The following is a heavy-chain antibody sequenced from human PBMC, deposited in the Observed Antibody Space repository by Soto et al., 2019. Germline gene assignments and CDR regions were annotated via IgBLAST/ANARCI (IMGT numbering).Heavy chain of an antibody. J-gene: IGHJ3*02. CDR2: ISSSSSYI. V-gene: IGHV3-21*01. CDR3: ARDLLTGDQAFDI. D-gene: IGHD7-27*01. Sequence: GESLKISCAASGFTFSSYSMNWVRQAPGKGLEWVSSISSSSSYIYYADSVKGRFTISRDNAKNSLYLQMNSLRAEDTAVYYCARDLLTGDQAFDIWGQGTMVTVSS. CDR1: GFTFSSYS.